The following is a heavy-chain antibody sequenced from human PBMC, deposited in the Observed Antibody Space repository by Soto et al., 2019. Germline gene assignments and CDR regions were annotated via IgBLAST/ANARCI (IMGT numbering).Heavy chain of an antibody. CDR3: EKDLSSLGGLALGAPFDS. J-gene: IGHJ4*02. CDR1: GFTFSNYA. V-gene: IGHV3-23*01. Sequence: EVHLLESGGDVVQPGRSLRLSCAASGFTFSNYAMTWIRQAPGKGLEWLSSISANGRNAYYADSVKGRFTISMDRSTSTLYMQLDSLRVEDTAIYLCEKDLSSLGGLALGAPFDSWGQGTLVTVS. D-gene: IGHD3-16*01. CDR2: ISANGRNA.